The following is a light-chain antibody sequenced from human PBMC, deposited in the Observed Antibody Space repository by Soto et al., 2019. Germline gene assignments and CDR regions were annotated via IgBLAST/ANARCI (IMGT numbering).Light chain of an antibody. Sequence: EIVLTQSPATLSLSPGERATLSCRASQSVGSYLAWYQQKPGQAPRLLIYDASNRATGIPARFSGSGSGTDFTLHISSLEPEDFAVYDCQQRSNWPPVTFGGGTKVEVK. CDR2: DAS. CDR3: QQRSNWPPVT. J-gene: IGKJ4*01. CDR1: QSVGSY. V-gene: IGKV3-11*01.